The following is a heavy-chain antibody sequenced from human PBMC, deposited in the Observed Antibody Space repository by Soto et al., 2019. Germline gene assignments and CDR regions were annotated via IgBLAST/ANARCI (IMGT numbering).Heavy chain of an antibody. V-gene: IGHV4-59*01. CDR2: IYYSGST. CDR3: VRAVDTAMGPWGKYYYGMDV. Sequence: TSETLSLTCTVSGGSISSYYWSWIRQPPGKGLEWIGYIYYSGSTNYNPSLKSRVTISVDTSKNQFSLKLSSVTAADTAVYYCVRAVDTAMGPWGKYYYGMDVWGQGTTVTVSS. J-gene: IGHJ6*02. CDR1: GGSISSYY. D-gene: IGHD5-18*01.